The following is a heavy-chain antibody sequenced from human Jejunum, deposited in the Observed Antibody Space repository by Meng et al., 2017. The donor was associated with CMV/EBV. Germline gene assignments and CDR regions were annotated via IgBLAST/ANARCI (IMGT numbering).Heavy chain of an antibody. CDR1: GFSLSTSGVG. CDR3: AHRHRLRDFDY. J-gene: IGHJ4*02. Sequence: TTLKCSCPTLVKPTQTLPLTCSFAGFSLSTSGVGVGWIRQPPGKALEWLALIYWDDDKRYSPSLKNRLTITKDTSKNQVVLTLTNIDPVDTATYYCAHRHRLRDFDYWGQGTLVTVSS. CDR2: IYWDDDK. V-gene: IGHV2-5*02. D-gene: IGHD4-17*01.